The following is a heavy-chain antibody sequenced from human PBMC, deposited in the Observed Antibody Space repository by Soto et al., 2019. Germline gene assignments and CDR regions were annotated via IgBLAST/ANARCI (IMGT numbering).Heavy chain of an antibody. J-gene: IGHJ5*02. Sequence: SETLSLTCTVSGGSISSGDYYWSWIRQHPGKGLEWIGTIYFSGTTYYNPSLKSRVTISVDTSKNQFSLNLSSVTAADAAVYYCARRDRSGFSYWLDTWGQGTLVTVSS. CDR1: GGSISSGDYY. D-gene: IGHD3-22*01. CDR2: IYFSGTT. CDR3: ARRDRSGFSYWLDT. V-gene: IGHV4-31*03.